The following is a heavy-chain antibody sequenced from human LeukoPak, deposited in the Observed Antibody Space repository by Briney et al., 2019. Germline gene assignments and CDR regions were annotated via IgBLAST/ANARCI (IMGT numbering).Heavy chain of an antibody. V-gene: IGHV3-30*02. CDR2: IRYDGSNK. CDR3: AKYLRGYYYGSGNFHYNYYMDV. J-gene: IGHJ6*03. CDR1: GFTFSSYG. Sequence: PGGSLRLSCAASGFTFSSYGMHWVRQAPGKGLEWVAFIRYDGSNKYYADSVKGRFTISRDNSKNTLYLQMNSLRAEDTAVYYCAKYLRGYYYGSGNFHYNYYMDVWGKGTTVTVSS. D-gene: IGHD3-10*01.